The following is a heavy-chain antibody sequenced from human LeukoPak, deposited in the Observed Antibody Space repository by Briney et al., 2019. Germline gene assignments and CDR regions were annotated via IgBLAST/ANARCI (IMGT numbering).Heavy chain of an antibody. J-gene: IGHJ4*02. CDR2: IYHSGST. D-gene: IGHD1-26*01. Sequence: SSGTLSLTCAVSGGSISSSNWWSWVRQPPGKGLEWIGEIYHSGSTNYNPSLKSRVTISVDKSKNQFSLKLSSMTAADTAVYYCARGLVIAVTGWGQWELPPAGHDSWGQGTLVTVSS. CDR3: ARGLVIAVTGWGQWELPPAGHDS. V-gene: IGHV4-4*02. CDR1: GGSISSSNW.